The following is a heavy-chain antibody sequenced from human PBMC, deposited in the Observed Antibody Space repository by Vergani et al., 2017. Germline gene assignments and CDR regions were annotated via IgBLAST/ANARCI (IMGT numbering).Heavy chain of an antibody. CDR1: GGSISSGGYY. J-gene: IGHJ4*02. D-gene: IGHD7-27*01. V-gene: IGHV4-31*03. Sequence: QVQLQESGPGLVKPSQTLSLTCTVSGGSISSGGYYWSWIRQHPGKGLEWIGYIYYSGSTYNPSLKSRVTISVDTSKNQFSLKLTSVTAADTAVYYCATGAGPFDIWGQGTLVTVSS. CDR2: IYYSGST. CDR3: ATGAGPFDI.